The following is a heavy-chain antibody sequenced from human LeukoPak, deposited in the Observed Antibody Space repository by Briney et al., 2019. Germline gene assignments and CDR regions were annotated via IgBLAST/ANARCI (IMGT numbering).Heavy chain of an antibody. V-gene: IGHV3-49*04. CDR1: GFTFGDYA. J-gene: IGHJ6*03. D-gene: IGHD2-2*01. CDR2: IRNKLNGGTA. CDR3: TREGTPLVITWPAAPNFYYMNV. Sequence: GGSLRLSCITSGFTFGDYAMNWVRQAPGKGLEWVGFIRNKLNGGTAECAASVKGRFTISRDDSKSIAYLQMNSLTTEDTAVYYCTREGTPLVITWPAAPNFYYMNVWGKGTTVTVSS.